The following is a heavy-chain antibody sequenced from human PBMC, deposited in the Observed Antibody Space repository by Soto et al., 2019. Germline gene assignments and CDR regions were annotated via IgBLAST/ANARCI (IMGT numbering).Heavy chain of an antibody. Sequence: GGSLRLSCAASGFTFSSYGMHWVRQAPGKGLEWVAVISFDGSNKYYADSVKGWFTISRDNSKNTLYLQMSGLRADDTAVYYCAKRLSYYFDSWGHGTLVTVSS. CDR3: AKRLSYYFDS. J-gene: IGHJ4*01. CDR2: ISFDGSNK. CDR1: GFTFSSYG. V-gene: IGHV3-30*18. D-gene: IGHD3-16*02.